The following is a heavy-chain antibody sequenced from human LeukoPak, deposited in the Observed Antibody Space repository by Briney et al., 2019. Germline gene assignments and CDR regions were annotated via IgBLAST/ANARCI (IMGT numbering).Heavy chain of an antibody. Sequence: SETLSLTCTVSGGSISSYYWSWIRQPPGKGLEWIGYIYYSGSTNYNPSLKSRVTISVDTSKNQFSLKLSSVTAADTAVYYCVREGGTWGQGTLVTVSS. J-gene: IGHJ5*02. CDR2: IYYSGST. V-gene: IGHV4-59*01. CDR3: VREGGT. CDR1: GGSISSYY. D-gene: IGHD3-16*01.